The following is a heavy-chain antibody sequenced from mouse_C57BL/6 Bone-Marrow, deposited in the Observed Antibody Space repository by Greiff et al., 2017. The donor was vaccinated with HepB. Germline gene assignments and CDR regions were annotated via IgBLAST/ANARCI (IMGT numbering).Heavy chain of an antibody. D-gene: IGHD1-1*02. J-gene: IGHJ4*01. Sequence: EVKLVESGGGLVQPKGSLKLSCAASGFSFNTYAMNWVRQAPGKGLEWVARIRSKSNNYATYYADSVKDRFTISRDDSESMLYLQMNNLKTEDTAMYYCVGGYYGMDYWGQGTSVTVSS. CDR1: GFSFNTYA. CDR3: VGGYYGMDY. V-gene: IGHV10-1*01. CDR2: IRSKSNNYAT.